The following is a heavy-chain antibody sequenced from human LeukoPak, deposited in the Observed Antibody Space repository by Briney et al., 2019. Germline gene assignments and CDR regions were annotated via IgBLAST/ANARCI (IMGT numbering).Heavy chain of an antibody. V-gene: IGHV3-30*04. Sequence: GRSLRLSCAASGFTFSSYAMHWVRQAPGKGLEWVALISNDGRNKYHADSVKGRFTISRDNSKNMLYLQMNSLRAEDTAVYFCARDPVSVGLRINSDFWGQGTLVTVSS. J-gene: IGHJ4*02. CDR1: GFTFSSYA. D-gene: IGHD3-3*01. CDR3: ARDPVSVGLRINSDF. CDR2: ISNDGRNK.